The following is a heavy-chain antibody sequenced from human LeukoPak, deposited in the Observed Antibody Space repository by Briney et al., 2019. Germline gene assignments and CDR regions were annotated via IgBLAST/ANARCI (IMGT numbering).Heavy chain of an antibody. CDR1: GGSISSGDYY. Sequence: SVTLSLTCTVSGGSISSGDYYWSWIRQTPGKGLEWIGYIYYSGSTYYNPSLKSRVTISVDTSKNQSSLNLSSVTAAQTAVYYCAITLRDVWGKGTTVTVSS. CDR3: AITLRDV. CDR2: IYYSGST. V-gene: IGHV4-30-4*08. J-gene: IGHJ6*04.